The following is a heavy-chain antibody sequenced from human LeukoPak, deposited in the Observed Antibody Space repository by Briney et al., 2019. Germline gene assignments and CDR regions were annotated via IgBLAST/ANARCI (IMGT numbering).Heavy chain of an antibody. CDR3: TRSIAVAGKYYYYYMDV. CDR1: GFTFGDYA. Sequence: GGSLRLSCTASGFTFGDYAMSWFRQAPGKGLEWVGFIRSKAYGGTTEYAASVKGRFTISRDDSKSIAYLQMNSLKTEDTAVYYCTRSIAVAGKYYYYYMDVWGKGTTVTVSS. CDR2: IRSKAYGGTT. V-gene: IGHV3-49*03. D-gene: IGHD6-19*01. J-gene: IGHJ6*03.